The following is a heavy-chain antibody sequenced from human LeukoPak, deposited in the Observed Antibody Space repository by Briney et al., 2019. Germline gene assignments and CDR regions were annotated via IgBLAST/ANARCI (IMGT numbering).Heavy chain of an antibody. D-gene: IGHD3-3*01. CDR3: ARAFRGIFGVFEAFDI. CDR2: IYHSGSI. CDR1: GYSIRSGYY. Sequence: SETLSLTCTVSGYSIRSGYYWGWIRQPPGKGLEWIGSIYHSGSIYHKPSLKSRVTISVDTSKNQFSLKLSSVTAADTAVYYCARAFRGIFGVFEAFDIWGQGTMVTVSS. J-gene: IGHJ3*02. V-gene: IGHV4-38-2*02.